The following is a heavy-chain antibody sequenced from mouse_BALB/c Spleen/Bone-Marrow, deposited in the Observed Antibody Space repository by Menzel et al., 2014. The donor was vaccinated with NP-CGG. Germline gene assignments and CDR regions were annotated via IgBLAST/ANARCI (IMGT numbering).Heavy chain of an antibody. CDR3: ARGHYSMDY. Sequence: VQLQQSGAELVRHGASVKLSCKASGYSFITYWMNWLKQRPGEGLEWIGMIHPSDSETRLNQKFNDKATLTVDESSSIVYMQLSSPTSEDSAVYYCARGHYSMDYWGQGTSVIVSS. J-gene: IGHJ4*01. V-gene: IGHV1-61*01. CDR2: IHPSDSET. CDR1: GYSFITYW.